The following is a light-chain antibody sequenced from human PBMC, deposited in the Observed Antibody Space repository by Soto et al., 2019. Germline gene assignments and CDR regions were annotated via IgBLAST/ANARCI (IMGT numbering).Light chain of an antibody. CDR1: QSISSW. V-gene: IGKV1-5*01. CDR3: QQDNSPLT. CDR2: DAS. Sequence: DIQMTQSPSTLSASVGDRVTITCRASQSISSWLAWYQQKPGKAPKLLIYDASSLESGGPSRFSGSGSGKVFTLTIRSLQPDDFATYVFQQDNSPLTFGGGTKVEIK. J-gene: IGKJ4*01.